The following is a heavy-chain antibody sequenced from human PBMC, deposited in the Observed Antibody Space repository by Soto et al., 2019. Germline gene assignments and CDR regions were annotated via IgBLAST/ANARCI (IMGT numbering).Heavy chain of an antibody. Sequence: QITLNESGPTQVKPRQTLTLTCTFSGFSLTTSGEGVGWIRQSPGKAPEWLALIYWDDDKRYSPSLKSRLTITKDTSKNQVVLTMADLDAADTATYYCAHRVLRTVFGLVTTTAIYFDFWGQGTPVAVSS. CDR2: IYWDDDK. D-gene: IGHD3-3*01. V-gene: IGHV2-5*02. CDR3: AHRVLRTVFGLVTTTAIYFDF. J-gene: IGHJ4*02. CDR1: GFSLTTSGEG.